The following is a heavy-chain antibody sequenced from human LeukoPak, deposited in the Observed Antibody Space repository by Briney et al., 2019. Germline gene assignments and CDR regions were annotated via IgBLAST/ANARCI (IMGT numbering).Heavy chain of an antibody. CDR3: AKDLGGSTDY. CDR2: IRGST. D-gene: IGHD5-12*01. CDR1: GFTFNNYA. V-gene: IGHV3-23*01. J-gene: IGHJ4*02. Sequence: GASLRLSCAASGFTFNNYAMSWVRQAPGKGLEWVSLIRGSTFYADSVKGRFTISRDNSQNTLYLQMNSLRAEDTALYYCAKDLGGSTDYWGQGTLVTVSS.